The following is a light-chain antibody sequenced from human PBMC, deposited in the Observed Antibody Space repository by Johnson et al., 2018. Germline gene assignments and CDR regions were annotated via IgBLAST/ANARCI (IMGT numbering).Light chain of an antibody. Sequence: QSVLTQPPSVSAAPGQKVTISCSGSSSNIGNNYVSWYQQLPGTAPKLLIHETNKRPSGIPDRFSGPKSGTSATLAITGLPTGDEADYYCGTWDSSLSAGNVFGTGTKVTVL. CDR1: SSNIGNNY. J-gene: IGLJ1*01. CDR2: ETN. CDR3: GTWDSSLSAGNV. V-gene: IGLV1-51*02.